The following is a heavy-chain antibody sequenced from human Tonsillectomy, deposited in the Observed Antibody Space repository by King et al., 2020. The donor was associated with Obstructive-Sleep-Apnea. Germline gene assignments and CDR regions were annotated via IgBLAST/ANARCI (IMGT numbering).Heavy chain of an antibody. CDR1: GFTVSSNY. J-gene: IGHJ4*02. CDR3: ARVWQQWKSEFDY. D-gene: IGHD6-19*01. CDR2: IHRDGST. Sequence: EVQLVESGGGLVQPGGSLRLSCAASGFTVSSNYMSWVRQAPGKGLEWGSGIHRDGSTYFADSVKGKLTIARDNSKNTLYLQMNSLRVEDRAVYYCARVWQQWKSEFDYWGQGTLVTVSS. V-gene: IGHV3-66*01.